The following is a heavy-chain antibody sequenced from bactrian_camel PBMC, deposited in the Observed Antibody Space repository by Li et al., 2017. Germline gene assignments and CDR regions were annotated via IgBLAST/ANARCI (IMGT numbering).Heavy chain of an antibody. CDR3: GTRYPGSWYRTY. CDR2: IHDDGTKI. V-gene: IGHV3-2*01. D-gene: IGHD6*01. J-gene: IGHJ4*01. Sequence: VQLVESGGGSVLPGGSLRLSCAASGFTFRRYYMSWVRQAPGKGLEWVASIHDDGTKIYYTESVKGRFTISRNDLNDTTYLQMNNVKSEDTALYCCGTRYPGSWYRTYWGQGTQVT. CDR1: GFTFRRYY.